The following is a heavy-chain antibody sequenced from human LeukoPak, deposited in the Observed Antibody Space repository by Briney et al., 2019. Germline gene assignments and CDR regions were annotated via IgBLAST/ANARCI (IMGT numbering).Heavy chain of an antibody. CDR1: GGSFSGYY. CDR3: ARAPGVLGAFDI. Sequence: SETLSLTCAVYGGSFSGYYWSWIRQPPGKGLEWIGEINHSGSTNYNPSLKSGVTISVDTSKNQFSLKLSSVTAADTAVYYCARAPGVLGAFDIWGQGTMVTVSS. J-gene: IGHJ3*02. D-gene: IGHD3-10*01. CDR2: INHSGST. V-gene: IGHV4-34*01.